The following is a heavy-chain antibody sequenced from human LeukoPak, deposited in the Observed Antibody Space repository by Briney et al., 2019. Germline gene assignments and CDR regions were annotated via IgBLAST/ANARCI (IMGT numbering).Heavy chain of an antibody. D-gene: IGHD6-13*01. CDR1: SITFTKAW. V-gene: IGHV3-15*07. CDR2: IVSETVGGRT. J-gene: IGHJ4*02. Sequence: GGSLRLSCTASSITFTKAWMNWVRQAPGKGLEWVARIVSETVGGRTDYAASVKGRFTISRDDSKSTLFLQMSSLKIEDTAVYYCATSIATPGAFDIWGQGVLVTVSS. CDR3: ATSIATPGAFDI.